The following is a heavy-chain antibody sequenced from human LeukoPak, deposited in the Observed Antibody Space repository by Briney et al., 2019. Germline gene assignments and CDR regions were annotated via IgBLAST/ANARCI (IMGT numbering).Heavy chain of an antibody. V-gene: IGHV3-7*01. CDR2: IKYDGSET. D-gene: IGHD3-3*01. CDR3: ARESIRFLEWLPSYLDY. CDR1: GFIFSNYW. J-gene: IGHJ4*02. Sequence: PGGSLRLSCEASGFIFSNYWMSWVRQAPGKGLEWVANIKYDGSETYYVDSVKGRFTISRDNGKNSLYVQMNSLSVEDTAVYYCARESIRFLEWLPSYLDYWGQGTLVTVSS.